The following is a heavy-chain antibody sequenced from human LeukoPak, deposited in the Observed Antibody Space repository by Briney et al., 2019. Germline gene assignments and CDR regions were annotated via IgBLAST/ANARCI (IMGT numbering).Heavy chain of an antibody. CDR3: AKVPSSSWYKGIDY. CDR2: IGTAGDT. D-gene: IGHD6-13*01. Sequence: GGSLRLSCAASGFTFISYDMHWVRQATGKGLEWVSAIGTAGDTYYPGSVKGRFTISRENAKNSLYLQMNSLRAEDTAVYYCAKVPSSSWYKGIDYWGQGALVTVSS. V-gene: IGHV3-13*01. CDR1: GFTFISYD. J-gene: IGHJ4*02.